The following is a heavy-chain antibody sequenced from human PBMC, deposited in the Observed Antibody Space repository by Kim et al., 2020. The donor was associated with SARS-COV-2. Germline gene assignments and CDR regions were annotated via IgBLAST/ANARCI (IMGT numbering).Heavy chain of an antibody. Sequence: GGSLRLSCAASGFSLSDYWMTWVRQAPGKGLQWVASSRHRGIGSFNVDSVKGRSTISSANAQNSLLLHMSSMRGEDSGVYYCARSMSGEESHRIGVYF. CDR2: SRHRGIGS. CDR3: ARSMSGEESHRIGVYF. V-gene: IGHV3-7*01. J-gene: IGHJ1*01. D-gene: IGHD3-10*01. CDR1: GFSLSDYW.